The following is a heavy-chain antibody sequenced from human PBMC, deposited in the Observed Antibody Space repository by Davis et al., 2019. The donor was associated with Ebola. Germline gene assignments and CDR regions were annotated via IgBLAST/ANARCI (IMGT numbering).Heavy chain of an antibody. CDR2: IESSGTGT. Sequence: GESLKISCADSGFTFSSSPMTWVRQAPGKGLEWVSGIESSGTGTYYADSVRGRFTISRDNSKNTLFLHMNSLRAEDTAIYYCAKVRLRPSATVAGNFDSWGQGTLVTVSS. J-gene: IGHJ4*02. CDR3: AKVRLRPSATVAGNFDS. V-gene: IGHV3-23*05. D-gene: IGHD4-23*01. CDR1: GFTFSSSP.